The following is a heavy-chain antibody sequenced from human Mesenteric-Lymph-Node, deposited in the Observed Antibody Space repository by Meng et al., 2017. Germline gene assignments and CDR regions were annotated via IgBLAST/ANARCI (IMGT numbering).Heavy chain of an antibody. Sequence: GESLKISCAASGFTFDDYGMSWVRQAPGKGLEWVSGINWNGGSTGYADSVKGRFTISRDNAKNSLYLQMNSLRAEDTAVYYCARDSYYYDSSGYYGEDAFDIWGQGTMVTGSS. CDR3: ARDSYYYDSSGYYGEDAFDI. CDR1: GFTFDDYG. CDR2: INWNGGST. D-gene: IGHD3-22*01. V-gene: IGHV3-20*04. J-gene: IGHJ3*02.